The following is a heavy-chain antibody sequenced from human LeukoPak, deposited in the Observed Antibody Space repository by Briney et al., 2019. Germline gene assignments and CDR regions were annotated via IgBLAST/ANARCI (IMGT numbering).Heavy chain of an antibody. CDR2: IYYSGST. J-gene: IGHJ4*02. CDR1: GGSISSSSYY. Sequence: SETLSLTCTVSGGSISSSSYYWGWIRQPPGKGLEWIGSIYYSGSTYYNPSLKSRVTISVDTSKNQFSLKLSSVIAADTAVYYCAREGVGATGGYFDYWGQGTLVTVSS. D-gene: IGHD1-26*01. V-gene: IGHV4-39*07. CDR3: AREGVGATGGYFDY.